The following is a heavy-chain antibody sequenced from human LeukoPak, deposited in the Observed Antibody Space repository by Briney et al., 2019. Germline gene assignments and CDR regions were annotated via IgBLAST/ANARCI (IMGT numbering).Heavy chain of an antibody. CDR3: ARGDQMTNMIFDP. CDR2: IIPIFGTA. J-gene: IGHJ5*02. CDR1: GGTFSSYA. Sequence: ASVKVSCKASGGTFSSYAISWVRQAPGQGLEWMGGIIPIFGTANYAQKFQGRVTITADESTSTAYMELSSLRSEDTAVYYCARGDQMTNMIFDPWGQGTLVTVSS. D-gene: IGHD4-11*01. V-gene: IGHV1-69*13.